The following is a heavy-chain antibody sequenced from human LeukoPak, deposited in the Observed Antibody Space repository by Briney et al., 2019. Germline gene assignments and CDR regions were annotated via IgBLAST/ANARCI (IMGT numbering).Heavy chain of an antibody. CDR2: ISGSGGST. J-gene: IGHJ5*02. Sequence: GGSLRLSCAASGSTFNSYGMTWVRQAPGKGLEWVSSISGSGGSTYYADSVKGRFTISRDNSENTVYLQMNSLRAEDTAVYYCAKGMSWFDPWGQGTLVAVSS. CDR1: GSTFNSYG. CDR3: AKGMSWFDP. V-gene: IGHV3-23*01.